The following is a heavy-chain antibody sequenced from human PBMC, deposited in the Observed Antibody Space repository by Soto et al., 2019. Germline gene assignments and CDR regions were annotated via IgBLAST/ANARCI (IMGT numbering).Heavy chain of an antibody. CDR3: ARGGQCTSTSCYEDDAFDI. V-gene: IGHV5-51*01. Sequence: RGASLKVSCECSGYRFTTFWIGWVRQMPGKGLEWMGIIYPGDSDTRYSPSFQGQVTISADKSFSTAYLQWSSLKASDTAMYYCARGGQCTSTSCYEDDAFDILGQGTMVTVSS. J-gene: IGHJ3*02. D-gene: IGHD2-2*01. CDR2: IYPGDSDT. CDR1: GYRFTTFW.